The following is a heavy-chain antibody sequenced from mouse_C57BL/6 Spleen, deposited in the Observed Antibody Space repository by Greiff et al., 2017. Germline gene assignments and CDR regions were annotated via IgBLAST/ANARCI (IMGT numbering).Heavy chain of an antibody. J-gene: IGHJ3*01. CDR1: GYTFTEYT. V-gene: IGHV1-62-2*01. CDR3: ARHEDDYYGNAAWFAY. CDR2: FYPGSGSI. D-gene: IGHD2-1*01. Sequence: QVQLKESGAELVKPGASVKLSCKASGYTFTEYTIHWVKQRSGQGLEWIGWFYPGSGSIKYNEKFKDKATLTADKSSSTVYMELSRLTSEDSAVYFCARHEDDYYGNAAWFAYWGQGTLVTVSA.